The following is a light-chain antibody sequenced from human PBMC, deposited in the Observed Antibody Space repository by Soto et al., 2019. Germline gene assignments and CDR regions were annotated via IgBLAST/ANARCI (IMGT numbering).Light chain of an antibody. Sequence: QSVLTQPASVSGSPGQSITISCTGTSSDVGGYNFVSWYQQHPGKAPKLMIYEVRNRPSGVSNRFSGSKSGNTASLTISGLQAEDEAYYYCNSYTSSSTVIFGGGTKVTVL. CDR2: EVR. V-gene: IGLV2-14*01. CDR1: SSDVGGYNF. J-gene: IGLJ2*01. CDR3: NSYTSSSTVI.